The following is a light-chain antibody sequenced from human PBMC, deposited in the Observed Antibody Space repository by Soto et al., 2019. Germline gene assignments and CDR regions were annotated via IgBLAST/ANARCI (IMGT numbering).Light chain of an antibody. CDR1: QGISSY. J-gene: IGKJ2*01. CDR3: QQYYSYPHT. Sequence: IQMTQSPSSLSASTGDRVTITCRASQGISSYLAWYQQKPGKAPKLLIYAASTLQSGVPSRFSGSGSGTDFTLTISCLQSEDFATYYCQQYYSYPHTFGQGTKLEIK. V-gene: IGKV1-8*01. CDR2: AAS.